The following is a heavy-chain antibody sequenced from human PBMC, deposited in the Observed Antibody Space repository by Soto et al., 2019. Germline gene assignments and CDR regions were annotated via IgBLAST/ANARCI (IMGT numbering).Heavy chain of an antibody. CDR2: ISTNGGST. CDR3: AKANRYCSGGTCFVFDY. Sequence: GSLRLSCAASGFTFSDYAMNWVRQAPGKGLEWVSSISTNGGSTYYADSVKGRFTISRDNSQNTLSLQMNSLRAEDTAIYYCAKANRYCSGGTCFVFDYWGQGTLVTVSS. CDR1: GFTFSDYA. V-gene: IGHV3-23*01. D-gene: IGHD2-15*01. J-gene: IGHJ4*02.